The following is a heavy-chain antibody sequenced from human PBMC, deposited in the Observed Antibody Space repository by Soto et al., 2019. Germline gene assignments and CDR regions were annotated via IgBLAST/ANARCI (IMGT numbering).Heavy chain of an antibody. D-gene: IGHD2-21*02. J-gene: IGHJ5*02. CDR3: ARDRGTSRGDDPYWFDR. Sequence: QVQLVQSGAEVKKPGSSVKVSCKASGGTFSSYAINWVRQAPGQGLEWMGGIIPIFRTANYAQKFQGRVTMTAAESTSTTDIELSSMRSEDTAVYYGARDRGTSRGDDPYWFDRWGQGTLVTVSS. V-gene: IGHV1-69*12. CDR1: GGTFSSYA. CDR2: IIPIFRTA.